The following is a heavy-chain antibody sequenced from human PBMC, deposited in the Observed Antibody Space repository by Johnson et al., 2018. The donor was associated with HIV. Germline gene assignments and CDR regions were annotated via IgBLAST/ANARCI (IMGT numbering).Heavy chain of an antibody. CDR2: IRYDGSNK. Sequence: QVQLVESGGGVVQPGGSLRLSCAASGLTFSNYGSHWVRQAPGKGLEWVAFIRYDGSNKYYADSVKGRFTISRDNSKNTLYLQMDSLRPEDTAGYYCAKIWGGIAATGDCFDMWGQGTMVTVSS. CDR1: GLTFSNYG. CDR3: AKIWGGIAATGDCFDM. V-gene: IGHV3-30*02. J-gene: IGHJ3*02. D-gene: IGHD5-12*01.